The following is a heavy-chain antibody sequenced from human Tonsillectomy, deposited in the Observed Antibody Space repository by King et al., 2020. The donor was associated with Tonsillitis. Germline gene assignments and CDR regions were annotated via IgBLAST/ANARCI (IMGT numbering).Heavy chain of an antibody. V-gene: IGHV3-30*18. Sequence: VQLVESGGGVVQPGRSLRLSCAASGFIFTNYGMNWVRQAPGKGLEWVAAISYDGFHKFYADSVRGRFTISRDNSKNTLYLQMNSLRAEDTSVYYCVKGADMVAVLSSTGFDYWGQGTLVTVSS. J-gene: IGHJ4*02. CDR2: ISYDGFHK. D-gene: IGHD2-15*01. CDR3: VKGADMVAVLSSTGFDY. CDR1: GFIFTNYG.